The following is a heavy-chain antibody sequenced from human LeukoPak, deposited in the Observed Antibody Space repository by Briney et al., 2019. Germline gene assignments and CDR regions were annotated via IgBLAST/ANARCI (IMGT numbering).Heavy chain of an antibody. CDR1: GGSISSYY. D-gene: IGHD3-10*01. J-gene: IGHJ4*02. Sequence: SETLSLTCTVSGGSISSYYWSWIRQPPGKGLEWIGYIYYSGSTNYNPSLKSRVTISVDTSKNQFSLKLSSVTAADTAVYYCAREGQPYGTGSYIFDYWGQGTLVTVSS. CDR2: IYYSGST. V-gene: IGHV4-59*01. CDR3: AREGQPYGTGSYIFDY.